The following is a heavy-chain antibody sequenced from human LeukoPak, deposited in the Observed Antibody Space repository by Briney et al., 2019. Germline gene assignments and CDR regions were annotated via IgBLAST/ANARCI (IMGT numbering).Heavy chain of an antibody. V-gene: IGHV5-51*01. Sequence: GESLKISCKASGYSFTSYWIGWVRQMPGKGLEWMGIVYPGDSETRYSPSFQGQVTISADKSISTAYLQWSSLKASDTAMYYCARRPYSSGWYGAHYWYFDLWGRGTLVTVSS. CDR2: VYPGDSET. CDR3: ARRPYSSGWYGAHYWYFDL. J-gene: IGHJ2*01. D-gene: IGHD6-19*01. CDR1: GYSFTSYW.